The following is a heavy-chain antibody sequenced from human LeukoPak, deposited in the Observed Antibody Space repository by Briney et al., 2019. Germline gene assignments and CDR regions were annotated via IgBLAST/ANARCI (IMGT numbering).Heavy chain of an antibody. J-gene: IGHJ5*02. V-gene: IGHV4-39*07. D-gene: IGHD3-9*01. Sequence: PSETLSLTCTVSGGSISSSSYYWGWIRQPPGKGLEWIGSIYYSGSTYYNPSLKSRVTISVDTSKNQFSLKLSSVTAADTAVYYCARDRGYDILTGYYLWFDPWGQGTLVTVSS. CDR2: IYYSGST. CDR3: ARDRGYDILTGYYLWFDP. CDR1: GGSISSSSYY.